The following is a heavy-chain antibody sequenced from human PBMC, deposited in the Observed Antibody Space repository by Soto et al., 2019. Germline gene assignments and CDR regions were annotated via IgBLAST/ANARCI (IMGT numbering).Heavy chain of an antibody. CDR2: INHGGST. CDR3: ARRIAAAGTYYFDS. V-gene: IGHV4-34*01. D-gene: IGHD6-13*01. Sequence: PSETLSLTCAVYGGSFSGFYLTWIRQPPGKGLEWIGEINHGGSTNCNPSLKSRVTISVDTSKNQFSLNLSSVTAADTAVYYCARRIAAAGTYYFDSWGQGTLVTV. J-gene: IGHJ4*02. CDR1: GGSFSGFY.